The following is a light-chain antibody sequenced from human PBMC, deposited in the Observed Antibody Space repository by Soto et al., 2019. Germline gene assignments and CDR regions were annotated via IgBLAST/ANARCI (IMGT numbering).Light chain of an antibody. CDR2: EVN. V-gene: IGLV2-23*02. CDR3: CSFAGSNPFPYV. Sequence: QSALTQPASVSGSPGQSITISCTGTISDVGSHNLVSWYQQYPDKAPKLIIYEVNERPSGVSSRFSGSKSGNTASLTVSGLQPDDEADYHCCSFAGSNPFPYVFGTGTKVTVL. J-gene: IGLJ1*01. CDR1: ISDVGSHNL.